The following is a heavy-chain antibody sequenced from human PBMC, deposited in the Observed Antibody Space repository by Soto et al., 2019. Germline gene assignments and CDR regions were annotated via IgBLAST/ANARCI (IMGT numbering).Heavy chain of an antibody. V-gene: IGHV4-4*02. CDR1: GGSISSSNW. J-gene: IGHJ6*02. D-gene: IGHD3-10*01. CDR3: ARGPQLLWFGELLELYYYYGMDV. CDR2: IYHSGST. Sequence: LSLTCAVSGGSISSSNWWSWVRQPPGKGLEWIGEIYHSGSTNYNPSLKSRVTISVDKSKNQFSLKLSSVTAADTAVYYCARGPQLLWFGELLELYYYYGMDVWGQGTTVTVSS.